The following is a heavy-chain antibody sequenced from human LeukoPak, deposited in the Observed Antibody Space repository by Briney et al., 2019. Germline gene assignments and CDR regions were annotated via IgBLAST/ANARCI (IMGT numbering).Heavy chain of an antibody. CDR3: ARTCGGDCYADY. J-gene: IGHJ4*02. Sequence: SETLSLTCTVSGGPISSHYWSWIRQPPGKGLEWIGYIYYSGSTNYNPSLKSRVTISVDTSKNQFSLKLSSVTAADTAVYYCARTCGGDCYADYWGQGTLVTVSS. D-gene: IGHD2-21*02. V-gene: IGHV4-59*08. CDR1: GGPISSHY. CDR2: IYYSGST.